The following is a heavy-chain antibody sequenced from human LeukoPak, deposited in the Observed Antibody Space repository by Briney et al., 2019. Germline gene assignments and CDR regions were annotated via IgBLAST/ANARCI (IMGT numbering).Heavy chain of an antibody. V-gene: IGHV1-46*01. CDR2: IYSSDDVR. J-gene: IGHJ4*02. CDR1: GYTFTSYH. D-gene: IGHD1-1*01. CDR3: ARETPDAYNFDY. Sequence: ASVKVSCKASGYTFTSYHLHWVRQAPGQGLEWMGIIYSSDDVRGHAQNFQGRVTMTRDTSTSTIYLELSSLESEDTAVYYCARETPDAYNFDYWGQGTLVTVSS.